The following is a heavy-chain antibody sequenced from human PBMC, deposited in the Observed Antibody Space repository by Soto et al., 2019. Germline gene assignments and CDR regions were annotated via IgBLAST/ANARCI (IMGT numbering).Heavy chain of an antibody. CDR3: AIDTAMFSSFRNYYCCMDD. CDR2: IYYRGNT. J-gene: IGHJ6*02. Sequence: PSETLSLTCTVSGGSISSGDYYWSWIRQPPGQGLEWIGYIYYRGNTSYNASLKSRITISVEASKKQFALKLSTVTAADTAVYYCAIDTAMFSSFRNYYCCMDDWGQGTTVTVSS. CDR1: GGSISSGDYY. V-gene: IGHV4-30-4*01. D-gene: IGHD5-18*01.